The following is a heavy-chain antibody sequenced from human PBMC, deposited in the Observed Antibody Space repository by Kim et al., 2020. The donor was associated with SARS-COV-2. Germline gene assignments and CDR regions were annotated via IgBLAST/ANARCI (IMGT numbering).Heavy chain of an antibody. CDR3: ARVPFYYYGMDV. V-gene: IGHV4-59*01. CDR2: IYYSGST. J-gene: IGHJ6*02. Sequence: SETLYLTCTVSGGSISSYYWSWIRQPPGKGLEWIGYIYYSGSTNYNPSLKSRVTISVDTSKNQFSLKLSSVTAADTAVYYCARVPFYYYGMDVWGQGTTVTVSS. CDR1: GGSISSYY.